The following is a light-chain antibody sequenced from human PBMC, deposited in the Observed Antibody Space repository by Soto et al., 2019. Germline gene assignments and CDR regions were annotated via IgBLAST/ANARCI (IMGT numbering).Light chain of an antibody. J-gene: IGKJ3*01. CDR1: QSVSSSY. V-gene: IGKV3-20*01. CDR2: GAS. CDR3: QQYGSSPT. Sequence: EIVLPQSPGTLSSSPGERATLSCRASQSVSSSYLAWYQQKPGQAPRLLIYGASSRPTGIPDRFNGSGSGTDVSPTISRLEPEDFAVYYCQQYGSSPTFGRGTKVDI.